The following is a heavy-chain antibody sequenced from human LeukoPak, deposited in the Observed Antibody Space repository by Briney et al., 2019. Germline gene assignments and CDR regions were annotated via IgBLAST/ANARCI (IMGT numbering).Heavy chain of an antibody. J-gene: IGHJ4*02. CDR3: ARSPEVGATLASYFDY. V-gene: IGHV1-69*13. D-gene: IGHD1-26*01. CDR1: GYTFTSYD. CDR2: IIPIFGTA. Sequence: ASVKVSCKASGYTFTSYDISWVRQAPGQGLEWMGGIIPIFGTANCAQKFQGRVMITADESTSTAYMELSSLRSEDTAVYYCARSPEVGATLASYFDYWGQGTLVTVSS.